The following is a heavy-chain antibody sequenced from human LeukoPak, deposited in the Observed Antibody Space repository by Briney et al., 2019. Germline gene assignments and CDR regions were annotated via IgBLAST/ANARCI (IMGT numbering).Heavy chain of an antibody. D-gene: IGHD2-21*02. V-gene: IGHV3-21*01. Sequence: PGGSLRLSCAVSGLTFSSFGMNWVRQAPGKGLEWVSSISSSGNYIYYADSVKGRFTIPRDNAKNSLYLQMNSLRAEDTAVYYCASSIVVVTARYNWFDPWGQGTLVTVSS. CDR1: GLTFSSFG. CDR2: ISSSGNYI. CDR3: ASSIVVVTARYNWFDP. J-gene: IGHJ5*02.